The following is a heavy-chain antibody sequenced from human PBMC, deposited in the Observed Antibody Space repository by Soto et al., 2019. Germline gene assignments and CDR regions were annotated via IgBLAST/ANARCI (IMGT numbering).Heavy chain of an antibody. J-gene: IGHJ5*02. CDR1: GFSLRTYG. D-gene: IGHD6-19*01. CDR3: AREVVTAVAGSVNWFDP. Sequence: GGSLRLSCVASGFSLRTYGMHWLRRAPGKGLEWVSFIWYDGTKKFYANSVKGRSTIFKDNSNNILYLQMSGLRAEDTAVYYCAREVVTAVAGSVNWFDPWGQGTLVTVSS. V-gene: IGHV3-33*01. CDR2: IWYDGTKK.